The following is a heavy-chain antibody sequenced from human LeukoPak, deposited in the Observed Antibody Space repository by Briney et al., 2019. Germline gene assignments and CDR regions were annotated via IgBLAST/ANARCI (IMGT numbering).Heavy chain of an antibody. V-gene: IGHV3-74*01. Sequence: PGGSLRLSCAASGITFSSYWMHWVRQAPGKGLVWVSRINSDGSSTSYADSVKGRFTISRDNAKNTLYLQMNSLRAEDTAVYYCARGQYQLLSDWFDPWGQGTLVTVSS. J-gene: IGHJ5*02. CDR1: GITFSSYW. CDR2: INSDGSST. D-gene: IGHD2-2*01. CDR3: ARGQYQLLSDWFDP.